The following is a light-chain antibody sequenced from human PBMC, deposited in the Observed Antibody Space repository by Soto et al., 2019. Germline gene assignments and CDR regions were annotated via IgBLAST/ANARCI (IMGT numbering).Light chain of an antibody. CDR1: SSDIGTYKY. Sequence: QSALTQPASVSGSPGQSITISCTGTSSDIGTYKYVSWYQQHPGKAPKLMIYEVNKRPSGVPDRFSGSKSGNTASLTVSGLQAEDEADYYCSSYGGSNNLLFGGGTKLTVL. CDR2: EVN. J-gene: IGLJ2*01. V-gene: IGLV2-8*01. CDR3: SSYGGSNNLL.